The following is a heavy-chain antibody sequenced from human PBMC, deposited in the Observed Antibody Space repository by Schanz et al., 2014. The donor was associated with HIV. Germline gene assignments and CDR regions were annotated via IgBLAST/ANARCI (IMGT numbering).Heavy chain of an antibody. CDR3: AKDQGDVTGTPFDY. J-gene: IGHJ4*02. CDR2: VSYDGSNK. D-gene: IGHD1-20*01. Sequence: VQLMDSGGGLVRPGGSLRLSCAASGFTFSSYGIHWVRQAPGKGLEWVAVVSYDGSNKYYADSVKGRFTISRDNSKNTLYLQMNSLRAEDTAVYYCAKDQGDVTGTPFDYWGQGTLVTVSS. CDR1: GFTFSSYG. V-gene: IGHV3-30*18.